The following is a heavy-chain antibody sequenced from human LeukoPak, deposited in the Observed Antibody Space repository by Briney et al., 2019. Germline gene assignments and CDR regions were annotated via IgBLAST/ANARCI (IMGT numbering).Heavy chain of an antibody. Sequence: GGSLRLSCAASGFTFSSYAMSWVRQAPGKGLEWVSAISGSGGSTYYADSVKGRFTISRDNSKNTLYLQMNSLRAEDTAVYYCARAMAYCSSTSCYVDYYGMDVWGQGTTVTVSS. D-gene: IGHD2-2*01. CDR1: GFTFSSYA. CDR2: ISGSGGST. CDR3: ARAMAYCSSTSCYVDYYGMDV. V-gene: IGHV3-23*01. J-gene: IGHJ6*02.